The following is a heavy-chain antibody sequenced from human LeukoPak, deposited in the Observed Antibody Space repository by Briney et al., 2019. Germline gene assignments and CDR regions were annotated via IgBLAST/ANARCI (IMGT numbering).Heavy chain of an antibody. D-gene: IGHD3-22*01. Sequence: ASVKVSCKASGYTFTSYGISWVRQAPGQGLEWMGGIIPIFGTANYAQKFQGRVTITADESTSIAYMELSSLRSEDTAVYYCARRNGSGYYYWGQGTLVTVSS. J-gene: IGHJ4*02. CDR2: IIPIFGTA. V-gene: IGHV1-69*13. CDR1: GYTFTSYG. CDR3: ARRNGSGYYY.